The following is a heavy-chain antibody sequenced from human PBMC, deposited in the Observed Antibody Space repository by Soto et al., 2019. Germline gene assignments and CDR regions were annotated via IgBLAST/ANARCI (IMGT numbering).Heavy chain of an antibody. V-gene: IGHV1-58*01. CDR3: AADSGYHYFGMNV. Sequence: QLQLVQSGPEVKKPGTSVKVSCKASGFTFSSSTVLWVRQARGQRLEWIGWIVVGSGNTNYAQRFQERVTITRDMSTSIAYMALSSLRSEDTAVYYCAADSGYHYFGMNVWGQGTTVTVSS. CDR1: GFTFSSST. CDR2: IVVGSGNT. J-gene: IGHJ6*02.